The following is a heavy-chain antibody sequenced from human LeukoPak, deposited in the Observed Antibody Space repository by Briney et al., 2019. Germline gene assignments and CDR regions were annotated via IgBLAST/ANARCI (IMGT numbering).Heavy chain of an antibody. J-gene: IGHJ4*02. CDR1: GFTFSSYS. Sequence: GGSLRLSCAASGFTFSSYSMNWVRQAPGKGLDWISYIGISSGNTKYEDSVKGRFTISGDKAKNSVYLQMNSLRVEDTAVYYCARDTKYAFDNWGQGTLVSVSS. CDR2: IGISSGNT. V-gene: IGHV3-48*01. CDR3: ARDTKYAFDN. D-gene: IGHD2-2*01.